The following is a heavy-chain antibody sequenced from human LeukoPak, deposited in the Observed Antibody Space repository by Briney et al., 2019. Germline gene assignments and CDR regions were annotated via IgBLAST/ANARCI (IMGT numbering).Heavy chain of an antibody. V-gene: IGHV4-59*01. CDR1: GGSISSYY. Sequence: SVTLSLTCTVSGGSISSYYWSWIPQPPGKGREWIGYLYYSGSTNYNPSLKSRVNISVDTSKNQFSLKLSSVTAADTAVYYCARGAVTTYAFDIWGQGTMVTVSS. CDR2: LYYSGST. D-gene: IGHD4-17*01. J-gene: IGHJ3*02. CDR3: ARGAVTTYAFDI.